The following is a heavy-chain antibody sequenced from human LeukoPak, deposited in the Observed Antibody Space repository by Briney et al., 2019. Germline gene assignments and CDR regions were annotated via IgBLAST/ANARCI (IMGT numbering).Heavy chain of an antibody. CDR2: ISGSGRST. D-gene: IGHD6-13*01. CDR1: ESTFITYA. CDR3: VKASSSSWSSFDY. J-gene: IGHJ4*02. V-gene: IGHV3-23*01. Sequence: GGSLRLSCAASESTFITYAMNWVRQAPGKGLEWVTTISGSGRSTYYADSVKGRFTISRDNSKHTLFLQMASLRAEDTAVYYCVKASSSSWSSFDYWGQGTLVTVSS.